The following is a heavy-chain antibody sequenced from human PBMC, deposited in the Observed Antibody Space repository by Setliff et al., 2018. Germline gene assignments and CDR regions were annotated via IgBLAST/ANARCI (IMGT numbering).Heavy chain of an antibody. CDR2: IYPGDSDT. CDR1: GYTFSNYW. Sequence: GESLKISCQGSGYTFSNYWIGWVRQMPGKGLEWMGVIYPGDSDTRYSPSFKGQVTISADKSISTAYLQWRSLKASDTAMYYCARNGYCSGGSCYELDSWGQGTLVTVSS. D-gene: IGHD2-15*01. V-gene: IGHV5-51*01. CDR3: ARNGYCSGGSCYELDS. J-gene: IGHJ5*01.